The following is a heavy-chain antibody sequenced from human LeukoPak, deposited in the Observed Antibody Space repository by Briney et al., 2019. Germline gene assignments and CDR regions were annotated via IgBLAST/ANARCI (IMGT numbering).Heavy chain of an antibody. Sequence: GASVKVSCKASGGTFSSYAISWVRQAPGQGLEWMGGIIPIFGTANYAQKFQGRVTITADESTSTAYMELSSLRSEDTAVYYCARLGRATVTTYWFDPWGQGTLVTVSS. J-gene: IGHJ5*02. CDR2: IIPIFGTA. CDR1: GGTFSSYA. D-gene: IGHD4-17*01. V-gene: IGHV1-69*13. CDR3: ARLGRATVTTYWFDP.